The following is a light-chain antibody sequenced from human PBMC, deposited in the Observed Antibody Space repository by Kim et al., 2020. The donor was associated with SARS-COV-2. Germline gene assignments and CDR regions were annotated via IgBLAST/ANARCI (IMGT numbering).Light chain of an antibody. CDR1: QGIRNY. J-gene: IGKJ5*01. CDR2: AAS. Sequence: IQLTQSPSSLSASVGDRITITCRASQGIRNYLAWYQQKPGRAPRLLVYAASTLQSGVPSRFSGSGSGTDFTLTISSVQPEDFATYYCQQLNSYPITFGQGTRLEIK. V-gene: IGKV1-9*01. CDR3: QQLNSYPIT.